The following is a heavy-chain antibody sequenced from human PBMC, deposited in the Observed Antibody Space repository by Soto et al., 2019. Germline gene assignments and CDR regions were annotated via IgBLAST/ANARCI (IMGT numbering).Heavy chain of an antibody. CDR1: GYTFTGYY. J-gene: IGHJ3*02. CDR2: INPNSGGT. Sequence: ASVKVSCKASGYTFTGYYMHWVRQAPGQGLEWMGWINPNSGGTNYAQKFQGWVTMTRDTSISTAYMELSRLRSDDTAVYYCARTSEYYYDSSGYPPSDAFDIWGQGTMVTVSS. D-gene: IGHD3-22*01. CDR3: ARTSEYYYDSSGYPPSDAFDI. V-gene: IGHV1-2*04.